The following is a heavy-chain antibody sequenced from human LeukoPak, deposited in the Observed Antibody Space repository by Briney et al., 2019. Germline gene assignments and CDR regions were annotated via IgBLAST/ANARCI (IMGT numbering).Heavy chain of an antibody. V-gene: IGHV3-53*01. D-gene: IGHD3-16*01. J-gene: IGHJ3*02. CDR3: ARDALTDYSRAFDI. CDR2: IYSGGST. Sequence: GGSLRLSCTASGFTVSNNYVNWVRQAPGKGLEWVSVIYSGGSTYYADSVKGRFTISRDNPKNTLYLQMNCLRVEDTAVYYCARDALTDYSRAFDIWGQGTMVTVSS. CDR1: GFTVSNNY.